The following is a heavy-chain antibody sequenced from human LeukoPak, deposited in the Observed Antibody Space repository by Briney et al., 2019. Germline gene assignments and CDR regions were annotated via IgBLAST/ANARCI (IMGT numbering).Heavy chain of an antibody. CDR3: ARTDWRELPKPDY. CDR1: GGSISSSSYY. CDR2: IYYSGST. Sequence: SETLSLTCTVSGGSISSSSYYWGWIRQPPGKGLEGIGSIYYSGSTYYTPSLKSRVTISVDTSKNQFSLKLSSVTAADTAVYYCARTDWRELPKPDYWGQGTLVTVSS. V-gene: IGHV4-39*01. D-gene: IGHD1-26*01. J-gene: IGHJ4*02.